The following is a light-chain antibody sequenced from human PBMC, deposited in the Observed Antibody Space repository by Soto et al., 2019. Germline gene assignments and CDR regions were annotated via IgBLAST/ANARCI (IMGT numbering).Light chain of an antibody. CDR1: QSVSSY. J-gene: IGKJ1*01. CDR2: DAS. Sequence: EIVLTQSPATLSLSPGERATLSCRASQSVSSYLAWYQQKPGQAPRLLIYDASNRATGIPARFSGSGSGTDFTLTIRSLEPEDFATYYCQHYNSYSEAFGQGTKVELK. CDR3: QHYNSYSEA. V-gene: IGKV3-11*01.